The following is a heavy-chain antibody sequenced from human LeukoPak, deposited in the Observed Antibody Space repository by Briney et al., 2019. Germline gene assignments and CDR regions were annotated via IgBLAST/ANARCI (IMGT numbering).Heavy chain of an antibody. J-gene: IGHJ5*02. CDR3: AKTRYNWNYWFDP. D-gene: IGHD1-7*01. V-gene: IGHV3-23*01. CDR2: ISGSGGST. CDR1: GFTFSSYA. Sequence: PLGSLTLSCAASGFTFSSYAMTWVRQAPGKGLEWVSAISGSGGSTYYADSVKGRFTISRDNSKNTLYVQMNSLRAEDTAVYYCAKTRYNWNYWFDPWGQGTLVTVSS.